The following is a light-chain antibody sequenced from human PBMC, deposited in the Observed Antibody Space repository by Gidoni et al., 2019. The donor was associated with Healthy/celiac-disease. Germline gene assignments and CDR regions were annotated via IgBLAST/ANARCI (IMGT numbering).Light chain of an antibody. V-gene: IGKV3-11*01. CDR3: QQRSNWPPGCT. CDR2: DAS. Sequence: ILLPQSPATLSLSPGERATLSCSASQSVSSYLDWYQQKPGQAPRLLIYDASNRAPGIPARFSGSGSGTDFTLTSSSLEPEDLAVYYCQQRSNWPPGCTFGQGTKLEIK. J-gene: IGKJ2*02. CDR1: QSVSSY.